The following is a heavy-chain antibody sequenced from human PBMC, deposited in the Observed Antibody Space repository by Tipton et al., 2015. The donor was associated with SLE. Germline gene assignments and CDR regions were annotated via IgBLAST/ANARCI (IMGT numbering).Heavy chain of an antibody. CDR3: ARMGLCRATTCNEGAFDV. CDR1: GGSISSYY. Sequence: TLSLTCTVSGGSISSYYWSWIRLTPGKGLVWIGDIYYRGSPYYRESTTYNPSLDSRATMSLDTPKNQSSLKLNSATAADAAVYYCARMGLCRATTCNEGAFDVWGQGSIVAVSS. D-gene: IGHD1-1*01. J-gene: IGHJ3*01. V-gene: IGHV4-59*01. CDR2: IYYRGSPYYREST.